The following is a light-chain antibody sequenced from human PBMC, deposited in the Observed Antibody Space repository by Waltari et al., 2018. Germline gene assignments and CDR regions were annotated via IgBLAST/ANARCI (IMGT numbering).Light chain of an antibody. CDR2: DAS. J-gene: IGKJ2*01. Sequence: EIVLTQSPVTLSFSPGERATLSCRASQYLISSTSLSWYQQKPGQAPRLLIYDASSRATDIPARFTGSGSGTDFTLTISRREPEDFAVYHCQYYGSSPQTFGQGTKLELK. CDR1: QYLISSTS. CDR3: QYYGSSPQT. V-gene: IGKV3-20*01.